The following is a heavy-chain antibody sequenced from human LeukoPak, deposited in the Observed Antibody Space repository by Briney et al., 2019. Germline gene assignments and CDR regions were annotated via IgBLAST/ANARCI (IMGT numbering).Heavy chain of an antibody. V-gene: IGHV3-7*01. J-gene: IGHJ4*02. Sequence: GGSLRLSCAASGFTVSNNYMTWVRQAPGKGLEWVANIKQDGSEKYYVDSVKGRFTISRDNAKNSLYLQMNSLRAEDTAVYYCARDRMGRCSGGSCYLDYWGQGTLVTVSS. CDR3: ARDRMGRCSGGSCYLDY. CDR2: IKQDGSEK. CDR1: GFTVSNNY. D-gene: IGHD2-15*01.